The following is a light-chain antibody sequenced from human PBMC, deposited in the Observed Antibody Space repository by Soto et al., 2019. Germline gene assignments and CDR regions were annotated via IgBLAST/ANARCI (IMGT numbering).Light chain of an antibody. V-gene: IGKV3-20*01. Sequence: EIVLTQSPGTLSLSPGERATLSCRASQSVSSSYLAWYQQKPGQAPRLLIYGASSRATGIPDRFSGSGSGTDFTRTISTLEPEDFAVYYCQQYGSSPLFGQGTKLEIK. CDR1: QSVSSSY. J-gene: IGKJ2*01. CDR2: GAS. CDR3: QQYGSSPL.